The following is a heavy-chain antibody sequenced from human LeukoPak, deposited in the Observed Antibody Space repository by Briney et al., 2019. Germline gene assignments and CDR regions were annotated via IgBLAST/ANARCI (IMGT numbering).Heavy chain of an antibody. CDR2: ISYDGSDK. CDR3: ARTSSGWLTDAFDI. Sequence: GGSLRLSCVVSGFMFSSNAMHWVRQAPGKGLEWVTFISYDGSDKDYADSVKGRFTISRDNSKNTLYLQMNSLRAEDTAVYYCARTSSGWLTDAFDIWGQGTMVTVSS. CDR1: GFMFSSNA. D-gene: IGHD6-19*01. V-gene: IGHV3-30*14. J-gene: IGHJ3*02.